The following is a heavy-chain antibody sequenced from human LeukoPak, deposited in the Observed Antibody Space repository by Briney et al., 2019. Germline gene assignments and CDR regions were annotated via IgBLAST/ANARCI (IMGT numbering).Heavy chain of an antibody. D-gene: IGHD3-22*01. Sequence: SETLSLTCTVSGGSISSYHWSWLRQPPGKGLEYIGYTHYSGATNYNPSLKSRVTISLDTSGNQFSLKLSSVTAADTAVYYCARLKYYYDSSGYRAEYFQHWGQGTLVTASS. CDR2: THYSGAT. CDR1: GGSISSYH. J-gene: IGHJ1*01. V-gene: IGHV4-59*01. CDR3: ARLKYYYDSSGYRAEYFQH.